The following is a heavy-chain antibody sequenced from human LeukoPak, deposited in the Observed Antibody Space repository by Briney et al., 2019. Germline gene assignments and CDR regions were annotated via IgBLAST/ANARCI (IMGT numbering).Heavy chain of an antibody. V-gene: IGHV3-30*04. D-gene: IGHD3-9*01. J-gene: IGHJ4*02. CDR2: ISYDGSNK. Sequence: GGSLRLSCAASGFTFSSYAMHWVRQAPGKGLERVAVISYDGSNKYYADSVKGRFTISRDNSKNNLYLQMNSLRAEDTAVYYCATNPLYYDILTGTIFESWGEGALGTVSS. CDR1: GFTFSSYA. CDR3: ATNPLYYDILTGTIFES.